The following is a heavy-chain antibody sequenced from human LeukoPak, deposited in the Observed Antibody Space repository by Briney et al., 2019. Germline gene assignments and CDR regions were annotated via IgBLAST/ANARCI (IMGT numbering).Heavy chain of an antibody. D-gene: IGHD3-10*01. J-gene: IGHJ4*02. Sequence: SETLSLTCTVSGGSISSYYWSWIRQPPGKGLEWIGYIYYSGSTNYNPSLKSRVTISVATSKNQFSLKLSSVTAADTAVYYCARHDPYYYGSGAHSDYWGQGTLVTVSS. CDR1: GGSISSYY. V-gene: IGHV4-59*08. CDR3: ARHDPYYYGSGAHSDY. CDR2: IYYSGST.